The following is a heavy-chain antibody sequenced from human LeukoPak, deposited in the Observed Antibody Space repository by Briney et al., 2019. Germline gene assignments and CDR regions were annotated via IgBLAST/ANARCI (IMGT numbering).Heavy chain of an antibody. D-gene: IGHD3-22*01. Sequence: GGSLRLSCSASGFSFSDYWMTWVRQAPGKGLEWVANIKQDESEKYYVDSVKGRFTISRDNAKNSLYLQMNSLRAEDTAVYYCARASYDSSGYYYDAFDIWGQGTMVTVSS. CDR1: GFSFSDYW. CDR3: ARASYDSSGYYYDAFDI. CDR2: IKQDESEK. V-gene: IGHV3-7*01. J-gene: IGHJ3*02.